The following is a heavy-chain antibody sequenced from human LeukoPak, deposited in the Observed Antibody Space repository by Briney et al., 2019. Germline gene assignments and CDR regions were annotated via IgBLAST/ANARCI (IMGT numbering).Heavy chain of an antibody. CDR2: ISGYNGYT. CDR3: ARDEARYSSGYYPNWFDR. V-gene: IGHV1-18*01. CDR1: GYTFTSYG. Sequence: GASVKVSCKASGYTFTSYGISWVRQAPGQGLEWMGWISGYNGYTHYAHNLQGRVTVTTDTSTSTAYMELRSLRSDDTAVYYCARDEARYSSGYYPNWFDRWGQGTLVTVSS. D-gene: IGHD3-22*01. J-gene: IGHJ5*02.